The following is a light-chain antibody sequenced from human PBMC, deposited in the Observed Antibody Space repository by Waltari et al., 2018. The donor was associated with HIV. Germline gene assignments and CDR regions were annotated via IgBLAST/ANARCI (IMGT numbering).Light chain of an antibody. Sequence: QSVLTQPPSASGTPGQRVSISCSGSSSNIGSNYVYWYQQLPGTAPKLLMYRNDERPSGVRDRFSGSKSGTSASLAISGLRSEDEADYYCAAWDDRLSAWVFGGGTKLTVL. J-gene: IGLJ3*02. CDR1: SSNIGSNY. CDR2: RND. CDR3: AAWDDRLSAWV. V-gene: IGLV1-47*01.